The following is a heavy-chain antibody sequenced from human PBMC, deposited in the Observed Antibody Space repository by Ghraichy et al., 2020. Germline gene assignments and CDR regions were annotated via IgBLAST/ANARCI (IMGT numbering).Heavy chain of an antibody. V-gene: IGHV4-59*08. CDR2: IYYSGST. CDR1: GGSISSYY. CDR3: ARSGLRPELLPPFDY. D-gene: IGHD1-26*01. Sequence: SETLSLTCTVSGGSISSYYWSWIRQPPGKGLEWIGYIYYSGSTNYNPSLKSRVTISVDTSKNQFSLKLSSVTAADTAVYYCARSGLRPELLPPFDYWGQGTLVTVSS. J-gene: IGHJ4*02.